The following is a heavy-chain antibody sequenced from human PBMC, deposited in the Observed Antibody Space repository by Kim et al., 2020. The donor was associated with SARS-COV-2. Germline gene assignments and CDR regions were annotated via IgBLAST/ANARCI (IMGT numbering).Heavy chain of an antibody. V-gene: IGHV3-21*01. J-gene: IGHJ4*02. Sequence: DSGKGRFTISRDTAKNSLFLQMNSLRARDTAVYYCARESSYFWSGYFPDYWGQGTLVTVSS. D-gene: IGHD3-3*01. CDR3: ARESSYFWSGYFPDY.